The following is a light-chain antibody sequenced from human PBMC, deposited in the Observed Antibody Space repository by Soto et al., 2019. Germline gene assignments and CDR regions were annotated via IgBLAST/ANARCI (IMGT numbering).Light chain of an antibody. CDR3: QQTYSYPQT. CDR2: DAS. CDR1: QSISSW. V-gene: IGKV1-12*01. Sequence: DIQMTHSPSSLSASVGDRVNITCRASQSISSWLAWYQQKPGKAPKLLIYDASDLQSGVPSRLSGSGSGTDFTLTISSLKTEDFATYYCQQTYSYPQTFGQGTQVDIK. J-gene: IGKJ1*01.